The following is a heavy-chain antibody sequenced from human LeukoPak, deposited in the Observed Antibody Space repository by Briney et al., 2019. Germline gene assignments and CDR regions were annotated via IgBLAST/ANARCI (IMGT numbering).Heavy chain of an antibody. CDR1: GFTFGKYW. D-gene: IGHD3-3*01. Sequence: GSLRLSFVASGFTFGKYWMSWVRQAPGKGLEWVANKKLDGSEKNYVDSVKGRFTISRDNTKNSLYLQMNSLRAEDTAVFYCARDQYDTWSRRGNFDSWGQGTLVIVSS. CDR2: KKLDGSEK. CDR3: ARDQYDTWSRRGNFDS. V-gene: IGHV3-7*03. J-gene: IGHJ4*02.